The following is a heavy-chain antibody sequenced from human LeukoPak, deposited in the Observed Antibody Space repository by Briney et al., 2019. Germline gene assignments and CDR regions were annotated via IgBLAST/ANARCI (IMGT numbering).Heavy chain of an antibody. CDR1: GFTFSSYA. D-gene: IGHD3-16*02. V-gene: IGHV3-30-3*01. Sequence: PGRSLRLSCAASGFTFSSYAMHWVRQAPGKGLEWVAVISYDGGNKYYADSVKGRFTISRDNSKNTLYLQMNSLRAEDTAVYYCAREITFGGVIVSYYFDYWGQGTLVTVSS. J-gene: IGHJ4*02. CDR2: ISYDGGNK. CDR3: AREITFGGVIVSYYFDY.